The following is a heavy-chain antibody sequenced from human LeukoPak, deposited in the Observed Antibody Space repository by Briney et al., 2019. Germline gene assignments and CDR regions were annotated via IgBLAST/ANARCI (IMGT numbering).Heavy chain of an antibody. V-gene: IGHV3-23*01. CDR1: GFTFSSYA. D-gene: IGHD1-26*01. CDR2: ISGSGIST. CDR3: AKGGATSASASDY. Sequence: PGGSLRLSCAASGFTFSSYAMGWVRQAPRKGLEWVSSISGSGISTYYPDSVKGRFTISRDNSKNTLYLQMNSLRADDTAVYFCAKGGATSASASDYWGRGTLVTVSS. J-gene: IGHJ4*02.